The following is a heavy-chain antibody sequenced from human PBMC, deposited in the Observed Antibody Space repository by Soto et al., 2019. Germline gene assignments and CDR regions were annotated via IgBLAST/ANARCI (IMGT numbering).Heavy chain of an antibody. CDR1: GYSFSTYG. J-gene: IGHJ4*02. CDR3: ARGENYGSASDLFDH. CDR2: LNTGDGNT. D-gene: IGHD3-10*01. V-gene: IGHV1-18*04. Sequence: QVLLVQSGAEVKKPGASVKVSCKASGYSFSTYGVSWVRQAPGQGLEWMGWLNTGDGNTAYAQKLQGRITLTTDTSTTTAYMELRSLRSDDTAIYYCARGENYGSASDLFDHWGQGTLVTVSS.